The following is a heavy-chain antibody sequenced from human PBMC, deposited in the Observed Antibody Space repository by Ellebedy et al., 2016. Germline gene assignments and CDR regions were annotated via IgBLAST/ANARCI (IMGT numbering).Heavy chain of an antibody. D-gene: IGHD6-13*01. CDR1: GGTFSSSV. CDR3: ARGDGYSSSWTKYYFDY. V-gene: IGHV1-69*13. J-gene: IGHJ4*02. Sequence: SVKVSXXASGGTFSSSVISWVRQPPGQGLEWMGGIIPIFGTANYAQKFQGRVTITADESTSTAYMELSSLRSEDTAVYYCARGDGYSSSWTKYYFDYWGQGTLVTVSS. CDR2: IIPIFGTA.